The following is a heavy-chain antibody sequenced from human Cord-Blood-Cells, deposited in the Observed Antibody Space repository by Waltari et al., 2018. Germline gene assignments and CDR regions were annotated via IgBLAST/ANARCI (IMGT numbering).Heavy chain of an antibody. CDR3: ARWDYVWGSYRYDAFDI. Sequence: QVQLQESGPGLVKPSETLSLTCTVSGGSISSYYWSWIRQPPGKGLEWIGYIHYSGSTSYNPSLKSRVTRSVDTSKNQFSLKLSSVTAADTAVYYCARWDYVWGSYRYDAFDIWGQGTMVTVSS. J-gene: IGHJ3*02. CDR2: IHYSGST. CDR1: GGSISSYY. V-gene: IGHV4-59*08. D-gene: IGHD3-16*02.